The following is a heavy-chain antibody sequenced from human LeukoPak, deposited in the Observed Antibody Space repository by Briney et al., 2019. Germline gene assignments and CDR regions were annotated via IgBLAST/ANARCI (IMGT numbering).Heavy chain of an antibody. CDR2: ISSSSSYV. V-gene: IGHV3-21*01. D-gene: IGHD3-22*01. J-gene: IGHJ4*02. Sequence: GGSLRLSCAASGFTFSSYSMNWVRQAPGKGLEWVSSISSSSSYVYYADSVKGRFTISRDNAKKSLYLQMNSLRAEDTAVYYCARWDDSSGYYPYYFDYWGQGTLVTVSS. CDR1: GFTFSSYS. CDR3: ARWDDSSGYYPYYFDY.